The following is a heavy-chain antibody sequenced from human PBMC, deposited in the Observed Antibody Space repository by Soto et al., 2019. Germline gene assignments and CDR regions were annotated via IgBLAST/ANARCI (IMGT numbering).Heavy chain of an antibody. Sequence: QVQLVQSGAEEKKPGASVKVSCKASGYTFTSYAMHWVRQAPGQRLEWMGWINAGNGNTKYSQKFQGRVTITRDTSASTAYMELSSLTSDDTAVYCWARSIVVVTAVDYWGQGTLVTVSS. D-gene: IGHD2-21*02. CDR3: ARSIVVVTAVDY. CDR1: GYTFTSYA. CDR2: INAGNGNT. J-gene: IGHJ4*02. V-gene: IGHV1-3*05.